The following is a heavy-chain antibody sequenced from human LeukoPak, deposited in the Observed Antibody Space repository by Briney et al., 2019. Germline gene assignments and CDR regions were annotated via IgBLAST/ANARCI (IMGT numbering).Heavy chain of an antibody. D-gene: IGHD4-17*01. CDR2: ISSDENNK. J-gene: IGHJ4*02. CDR3: ARDIGGLDGDGLDY. Sequence: GGSLSLSCVASGLTLSREGLHWVRQAPGKGLEWVAVISSDENNKYYADSVKGRFSISRDNSKNTLYLQMNSLRAEDTAVYYCARDIGGLDGDGLDYWGQGTLVTVSS. V-gene: IGHV3-30-3*01. CDR1: GLTLSREG.